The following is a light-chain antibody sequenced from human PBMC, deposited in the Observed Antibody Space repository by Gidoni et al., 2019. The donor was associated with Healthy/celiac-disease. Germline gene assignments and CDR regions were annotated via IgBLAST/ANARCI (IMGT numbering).Light chain of an antibody. CDR1: QSVSSSY. V-gene: IGKV3-20*01. CDR3: QQYGSSPGT. CDR2: GAS. Sequence: EIVLTQSPCTLSLSPGERPTLSCRASQSVSSSYLAWYQQKPGQAPRLLIYGASSRATGIPDRFSGSGSGTDFTLTISRLEPEDFAVYYCQQYGSSPGTFGQGTKVEIK. J-gene: IGKJ1*01.